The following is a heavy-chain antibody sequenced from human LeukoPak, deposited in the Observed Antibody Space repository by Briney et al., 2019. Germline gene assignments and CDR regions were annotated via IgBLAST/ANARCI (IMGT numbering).Heavy chain of an antibody. J-gene: IGHJ2*01. V-gene: IGHV4-4*07. D-gene: IGHD2-2*01. CDR2: IYSSGST. CDR1: GGSISSYY. Sequence: ASETLSLTCTVSGGSISSYYWSWIRQPAGKGLEWIGRIYSSGSTNYNPSLKSRVAMSVDTSKNQFSLKLSTVTAADTAVYYCARGQYHLLYWYFDLWGRGTLVTVSS. CDR3: ARGQYHLLYWYFDL.